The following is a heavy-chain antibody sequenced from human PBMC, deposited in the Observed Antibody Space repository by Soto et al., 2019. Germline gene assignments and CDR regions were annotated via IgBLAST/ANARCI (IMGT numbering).Heavy chain of an antibody. Sequence: GGSLRLSCAASGFTFSDYYMSWIRQAPGKGLEWVSYISSSGSTTYYADSVKGRFTISRDNAKNSLYLQMNSLRAEDTAVYYCARETQALDSYYFDYWGQGTLVTVSS. CDR1: GFTFSDYY. CDR3: ARETQALDSYYFDY. J-gene: IGHJ4*02. D-gene: IGHD1-1*01. V-gene: IGHV3-11*01. CDR2: ISSSGSTT.